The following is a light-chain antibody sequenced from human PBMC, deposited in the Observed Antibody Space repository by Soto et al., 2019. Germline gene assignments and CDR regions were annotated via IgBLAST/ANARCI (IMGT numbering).Light chain of an antibody. CDR3: CSYAGISTLNWV. J-gene: IGLJ3*02. Sequence: QSALTQPASVSGSPGQSITISCTGTSSDVGNYNLVSWYQQHPGKAPKLIIFEVNKRPSGVSNRFSGSKSDNTASLTLSGLQAEDEADYYCCSYAGISTLNWVFGGGTKLTVL. CDR2: EVN. CDR1: SSDVGNYNL. V-gene: IGLV2-23*02.